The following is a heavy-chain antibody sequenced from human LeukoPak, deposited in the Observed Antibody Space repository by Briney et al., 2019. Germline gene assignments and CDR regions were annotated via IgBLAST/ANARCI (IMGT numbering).Heavy chain of an antibody. J-gene: IGHJ5*02. D-gene: IGHD2-15*01. V-gene: IGHV4-30-4*02. CDR1: GGSISSGDYY. CDR3: ASGPGRSCSGGSCPNWFDP. CDR2: IYYSGST. Sequence: SETLSLTRTVSGGSISSGDYYWSWIRQPPGKGLEWIGYIYYSGSTYYNPSLKSRVTISVDTSKNQFSLKLNSVTAADTAVYYCASGPGRSCSGGSCPNWFDPWGQGTLVTVSS.